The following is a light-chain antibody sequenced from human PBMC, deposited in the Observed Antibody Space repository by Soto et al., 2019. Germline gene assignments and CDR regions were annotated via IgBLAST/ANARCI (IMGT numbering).Light chain of an antibody. CDR3: LQYNNWPYT. CDR1: QSVSTN. V-gene: IGKV3-15*01. J-gene: IGKJ2*01. CDR2: GAS. Sequence: EIVMTQSPVTLSVSPGERGTLSCRASQSVSTNLLWYQQKPGQAPRLLIYGASTRATGIPARFSGGGSGTEFSLTISSLQSEDFAVYYCLQYNNWPYTFGQGTRVE.